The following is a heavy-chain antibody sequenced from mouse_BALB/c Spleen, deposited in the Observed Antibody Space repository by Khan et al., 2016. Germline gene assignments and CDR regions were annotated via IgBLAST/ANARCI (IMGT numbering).Heavy chain of an antibody. Sequence: QVQLKESGPGLVAPSQSLSITCTVSGFSLSRYSVHWVRQPPGKGLEWLGMIWGGGSTDYNSALKSRLSISKDNSKSQVFLKMNSLQTDDTAMYYVARNPFFTEDFCARDYWCQGTSVTVSS. CDR2: IWGGGST. CDR1: GFSLSRYS. J-gene: IGHJ4*01. V-gene: IGHV2-6-4*01. CDR3: ARNPFFTEDFCARDY. D-gene: IGHD1-1*01.